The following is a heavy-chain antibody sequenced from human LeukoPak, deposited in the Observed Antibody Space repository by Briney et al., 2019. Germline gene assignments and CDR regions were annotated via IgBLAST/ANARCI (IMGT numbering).Heavy chain of an antibody. CDR2: ISGSGGST. CDR3: AKVKYYYDSSGYSKTIDY. J-gene: IGHJ4*02. CDR1: GFTFSSYA. V-gene: IGHV3-23*01. D-gene: IGHD3-22*01. Sequence: GGSLRLSCAASGFTFSSYAMSWVRQAPGKGLEWVSAISGSGGSTYYADSVKGRFTISRDNSKNTLYLQMNSPRAEDTAVYYCAKVKYYYDSSGYSKTIDYWGQGTLVTVSS.